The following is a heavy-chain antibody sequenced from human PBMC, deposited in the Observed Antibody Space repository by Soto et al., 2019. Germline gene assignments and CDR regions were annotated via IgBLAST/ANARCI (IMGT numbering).Heavy chain of an antibody. Sequence: QVQLEQSGPEVKRPGTSVKVSCKASGGAFGRYSVSWVRQAPGQGLEWIGGVIPVFNTSNYSLKFQGRVAISADESTSTVFMELRSLRSEDTVLYYCARGDEMTAVTIFEYWGQGTLVTVSS. V-gene: IGHV1-69*01. CDR3: ARGDEMTAVTIFEY. J-gene: IGHJ4*02. D-gene: IGHD4-17*01. CDR1: GGAFGRYS. CDR2: VIPVFNTS.